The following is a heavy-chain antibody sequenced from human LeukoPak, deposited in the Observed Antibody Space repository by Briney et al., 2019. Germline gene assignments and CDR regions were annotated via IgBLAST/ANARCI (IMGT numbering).Heavy chain of an antibody. CDR2: FHSGGNT. CDR1: GFIVSRKY. CDR3: ARTSDLYGFFDL. D-gene: IGHD3-3*01. V-gene: IGHV3-53*01. J-gene: IGHJ4*02. Sequence: GGSLRLSCAASGFIVSRKYMSWVRQAPGKGLEWVSLFHSGGNTDYADSVKGRFTVSRDTSKNTLFLQMNSLKAEDTAVYYCARTSDLYGFFDLWGQGTPVTVSS.